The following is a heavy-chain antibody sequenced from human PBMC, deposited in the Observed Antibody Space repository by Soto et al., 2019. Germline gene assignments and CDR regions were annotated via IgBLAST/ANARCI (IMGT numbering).Heavy chain of an antibody. Sequence: PGGSLRLSCADSGFILRSYWRSWVRQAPGMGLQWVASIKEDGSEKYYVDPVKGRFTISRENARNSLYLQMNSLRAEDTAVYYCARYRSLDPWGQGILVTVPS. J-gene: IGHJ5*02. D-gene: IGHD3-16*02. V-gene: IGHV3-7*03. CDR2: IKEDGSEK. CDR3: ARYRSLDP. CDR1: GFILRSYW.